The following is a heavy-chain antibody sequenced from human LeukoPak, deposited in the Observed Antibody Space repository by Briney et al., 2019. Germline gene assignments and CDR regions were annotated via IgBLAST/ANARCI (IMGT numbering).Heavy chain of an antibody. D-gene: IGHD1-14*01. CDR2: INSDGSST. V-gene: IGHV3-74*01. Sequence: PGGSLILSCAASGFTFSSYWMNWVRQAPGKGLVWVSRINSDGSSTNYADSVKGRFTISRDNAKNTLYLQMNSLRAEDTTVYYCARGTGYGVFDYWGQGTLVTVSS. CDR3: ARGTGYGVFDY. CDR1: GFTFSSYW. J-gene: IGHJ4*02.